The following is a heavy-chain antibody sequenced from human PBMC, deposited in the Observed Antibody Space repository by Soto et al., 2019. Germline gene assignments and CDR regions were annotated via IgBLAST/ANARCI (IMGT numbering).Heavy chain of an antibody. CDR3: ARPDFGDDWYFDL. Sequence: QDQLVQSGAEVKKPGSSVKVSCKASGGTFSSHPFSWVRQAPGQGLEWMGRIIPALGTASYAQKFQGRVTITADESATTVYMELNSPRSEDTAVYYCARPDFGDDWYFDLWGRGTLVTVSS. J-gene: IGHJ2*01. V-gene: IGHV1-69*08. D-gene: IGHD4-17*01. CDR2: IIPALGTA. CDR1: GGTFSSHP.